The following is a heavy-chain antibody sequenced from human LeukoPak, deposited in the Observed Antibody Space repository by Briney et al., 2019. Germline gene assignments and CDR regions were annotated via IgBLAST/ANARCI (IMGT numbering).Heavy chain of an antibody. Sequence: SETLSLTCTVSGGSISSSSYYWGWIRQPPGKGLEWIGSIYYSGSTNYNPSLKSRVTISVDTSKNQFSLKLSSVTAADTAVYYCARDPDLRYFDYWGQGTLVTVSS. CDR3: ARDPDLRYFDY. V-gene: IGHV4-39*07. D-gene: IGHD3-9*01. J-gene: IGHJ4*02. CDR1: GGSISSSSYY. CDR2: IYYSGST.